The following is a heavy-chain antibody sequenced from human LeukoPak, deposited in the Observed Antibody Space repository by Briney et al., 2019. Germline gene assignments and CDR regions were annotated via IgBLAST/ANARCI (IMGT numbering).Heavy chain of an antibody. CDR2: IRQDGSET. Sequence: PGGSLRLSCAASGFTFSIYWMTWVRQAPGKGPEWVANIRQDGSETNYVDSVRGRFTIARDNTKNSLYLQMTSLRGEDTAVYYCASRAGKPGNTPWCFDYWGQGALVTVSS. CDR1: GFTFSIYW. CDR3: ASRAGKPGNTPWCFDY. J-gene: IGHJ4*02. V-gene: IGHV3-7*01. D-gene: IGHD1-7*01.